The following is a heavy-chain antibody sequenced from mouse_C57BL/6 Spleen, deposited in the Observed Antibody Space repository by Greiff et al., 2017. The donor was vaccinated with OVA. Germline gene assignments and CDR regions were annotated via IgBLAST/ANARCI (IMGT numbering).Heavy chain of an antibody. CDR2: IDPSDSYT. CDR1: GYTFTSYW. D-gene: IGHD1-1*01. J-gene: IGHJ2*01. CDR3: ARKGGYGSEDY. V-gene: IGHV1-69*01. Sequence: VQLQQPGAELVMPGASVKLSCKASGYTFTSYWMHWVKQRPGQGLEWIGEIDPSDSYTNYNQKFKGKSTLTVDKSSSTAYMQLSSLTSEDSAVYYCARKGGYGSEDYWGQGTTLTVSS.